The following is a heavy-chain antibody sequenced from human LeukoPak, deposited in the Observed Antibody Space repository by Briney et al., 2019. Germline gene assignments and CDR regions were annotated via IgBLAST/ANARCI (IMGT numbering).Heavy chain of an antibody. CDR2: INPNSGGT. D-gene: IGHD2-15*01. V-gene: IGHV1-2*02. CDR1: GYTFTGYY. J-gene: IGHJ4*02. Sequence: ASVKVSCKASGYTFTGYYMHWVRQAPGQGLEWMGWINPNSGGTNYAQKFQGRVTMTRDTSISTAYMELSRLRSDDTAVYYCARYCSGGSCYGAFGYWGQGTLVTVSS. CDR3: ARYCSGGSCYGAFGY.